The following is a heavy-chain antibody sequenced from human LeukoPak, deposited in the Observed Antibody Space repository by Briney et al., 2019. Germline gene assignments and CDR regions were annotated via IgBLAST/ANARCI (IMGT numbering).Heavy chain of an antibody. D-gene: IGHD3-3*01. CDR1: GFTFSSYA. V-gene: IGHV3-30-3*01. CDR2: ISYDGSNK. J-gene: IGHJ4*02. CDR3: ARDRGVGVRTAPSGY. Sequence: GGSLRLSCAASGFTFSSYAMHWVRQAPGKGLEWVAVISYDGSNKYYADSVKGRFTISRDNSKNTVYVQMNSLRAEDTAVYYCARDRGVGVRTAPSGYWGQGTLVTVSS.